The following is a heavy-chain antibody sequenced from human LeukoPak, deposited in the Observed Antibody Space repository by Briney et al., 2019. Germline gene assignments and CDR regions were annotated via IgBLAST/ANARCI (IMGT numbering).Heavy chain of an antibody. D-gene: IGHD3-10*01. J-gene: IGHJ4*02. CDR2: ISAYNGNT. Sequence: GASVKVSCKASGYTFTSYGISWVRQAPGQGLEWMGWISAYNGNTNYAQKLQGRVTMTTDTSTSTAYMELSSLRSEDTAVYYCARNRNIRGPREAFDYWGQGTLVTVSS. CDR3: ARNRNIRGPREAFDY. CDR1: GYTFTSYG. V-gene: IGHV1-18*01.